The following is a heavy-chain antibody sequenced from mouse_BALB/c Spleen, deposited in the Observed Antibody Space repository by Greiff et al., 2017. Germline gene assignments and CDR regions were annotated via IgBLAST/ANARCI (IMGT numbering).Heavy chain of an antibody. CDR1: GDSITSGY. CDR3: ERLYDGYYVFAY. Sequence: EVKLMESGPSLVKPSQTLSLTCSVTGDSITSGYWNWIRKFPGNKLEYMGYISYSGSTSYNPSLKSRISITRDTSKNQYYLQLTSVTSEDTATYYCERLYDGYYVFAYWGQGTLVTVSA. D-gene: IGHD2-3*01. J-gene: IGHJ3*01. CDR2: ISYSGST. V-gene: IGHV3-8*02.